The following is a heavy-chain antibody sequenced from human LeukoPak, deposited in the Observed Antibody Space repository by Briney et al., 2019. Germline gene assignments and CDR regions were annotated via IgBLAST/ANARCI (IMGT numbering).Heavy chain of an antibody. CDR2: IKQDGSEK. CDR1: GFTFSSYW. D-gene: IGHD3-9*01. J-gene: IGHJ4*02. V-gene: IGHV3-7*01. Sequence: GGSLRLSCAASGFTFSSYWMSWVRQAPGKGLEWVAHIKQDGSEKYYVDSVKGRFTISRDNAKNSLYLQMNSLRAEDTAVYYCARGYFVWEEVSYFDHWGQGTLVTVSS. CDR3: ARGYFVWEEVSYFDH.